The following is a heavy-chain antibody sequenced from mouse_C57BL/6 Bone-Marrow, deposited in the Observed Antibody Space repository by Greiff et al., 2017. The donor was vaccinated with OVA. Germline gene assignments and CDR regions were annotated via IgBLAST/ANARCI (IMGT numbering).Heavy chain of an antibody. CDR1: GYTFTSYW. V-gene: IGHV1-50*01. Sequence: VQLQQSGAELVKPGASVKLSCKASGYTFTSYWMQWVKQRPGQGLEWIGEIDPSDSYTNYNQKFKGKATLTVDTSSSTAYMQLSSLTSEDSAVYYCASYYYGSSLYYAMDYWGQGTSVTVSS. CDR2: IDPSDSYT. J-gene: IGHJ4*01. D-gene: IGHD1-1*01. CDR3: ASYYYGSSLYYAMDY.